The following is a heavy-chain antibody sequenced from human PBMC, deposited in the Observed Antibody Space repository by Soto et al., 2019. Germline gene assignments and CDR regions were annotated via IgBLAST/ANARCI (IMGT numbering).Heavy chain of an antibody. J-gene: IGHJ4*02. V-gene: IGHV3-48*02. CDR2: ISSSSSTI. Sequence: PGGSLRLSCAASGFTFSSYSMNWVRQAPGKGLEWVSYISSSSSTIYYADSVKGRFTISRDNAKNSLYLQMNSLRDEDTAVYYCARDPGLSWDSSGSYFDYWGQGTLVTVSS. CDR1: GFTFSSYS. CDR3: ARDPGLSWDSSGSYFDY. D-gene: IGHD3-22*01.